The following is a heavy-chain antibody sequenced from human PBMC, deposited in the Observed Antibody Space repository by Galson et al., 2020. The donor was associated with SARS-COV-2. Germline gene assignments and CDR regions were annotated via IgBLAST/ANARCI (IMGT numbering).Heavy chain of an antibody. J-gene: IGHJ4*02. CDR3: ARIPYYDLLTGYDTIEYFEY. CDR2: IYPGDSET. V-gene: IGHV5-51*01. Sequence: GESLKISCKASGYIFTSYWIGWVRQMPGKGLEWMGIIYPGDSETRYSPSFQGQVTISADKSISTAYLQWSSLKASDTAMYYCARIPYYDLLTGYDTIEYFEYWGQGTLVTVSS. CDR1: GYIFTSYW. D-gene: IGHD3-9*01.